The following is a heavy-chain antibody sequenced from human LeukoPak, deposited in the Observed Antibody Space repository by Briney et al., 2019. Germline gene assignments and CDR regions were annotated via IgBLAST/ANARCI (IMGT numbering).Heavy chain of an antibody. J-gene: IGHJ4*02. D-gene: IGHD2-15*01. CDR2: ISSSSSYI. CDR3: ARVVGVVAATPALDY. V-gene: IGHV3-21*01. CDR1: GFTFSSYS. Sequence: PGGSLRLSCATSGFTFSSYSMNWVRQAPGEGLEWVSSISSSSSYIYYADSVKGRFTNSRDNAKNSLYLQMNSPRAEDTAVYYCARVVGVVAATPALDYWGQGTLVTVSS.